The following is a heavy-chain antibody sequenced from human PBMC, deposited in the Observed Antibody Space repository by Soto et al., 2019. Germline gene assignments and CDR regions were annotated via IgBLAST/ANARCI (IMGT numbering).Heavy chain of an antibody. Sequence: ASVKVSCKASGYTFTSYYMHWVLQAPGEGLEWMGIINPSGGSTSYAQKFQGRVTMTRDTSTSTVYMELSSLRSEDTAVYYCARRQERYYDFWSGYGLDYWGQGTLVTVSS. CDR3: ARRQERYYDFWSGYGLDY. CDR2: INPSGGST. CDR1: GYTFTSYY. J-gene: IGHJ4*02. D-gene: IGHD3-3*01. V-gene: IGHV1-46*01.